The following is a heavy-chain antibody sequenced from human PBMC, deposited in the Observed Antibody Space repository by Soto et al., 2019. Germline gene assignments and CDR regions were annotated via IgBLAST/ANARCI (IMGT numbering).Heavy chain of an antibody. Sequence: EVQLVESGGGLVQPGGSLRLSCAASGFTFSSYWMHWVRQAPGKGLEWVSRTNVDGSRISYADSVKGRCTISRDNAKNTLYMQTTSLRAEEPALYCCVRGDGDYCDGHGYLGRHWGQGTLVTVSS. J-gene: IGHJ4*02. CDR1: GFTFSSYW. D-gene: IGHD3-22*01. CDR2: TNVDGSRI. V-gene: IGHV3-74*01. CDR3: VRGDGDYCDGHGYLGRH.